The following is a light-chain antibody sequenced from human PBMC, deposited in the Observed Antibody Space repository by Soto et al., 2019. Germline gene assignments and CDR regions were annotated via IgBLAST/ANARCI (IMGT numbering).Light chain of an antibody. CDR3: QQYNNWPPTWT. J-gene: IGKJ1*01. CDR1: QTIGSN. CDR2: DAS. V-gene: IGKV3-15*01. Sequence: EIVTTQSPATLSVSPAERATLSCRARQTIGSNLAWYQQKPGQPPRLLIYDASTRATDIPARFTGSGSGTEFTLTISSLQCEDFAVYFCQQYNNWPPTWTFGQGTKVDIK.